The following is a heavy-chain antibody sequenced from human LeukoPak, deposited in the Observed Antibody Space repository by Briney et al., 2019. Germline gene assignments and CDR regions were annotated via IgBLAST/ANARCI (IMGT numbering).Heavy chain of an antibody. V-gene: IGHV4-4*02. CDR1: GGSISSSNW. CDR3: ARVWGSGSYMEDAFDI. J-gene: IGHJ3*02. Sequence: SETLSLTCAVSGGSISSSNWWSWVRQPPGKGLEWIGEIYHSGSTNYNPSLKSRVTISVDKSKNQFSLKLSSVTAADTAVYYCARVWGSGSYMEDAFDIWGLGTMVTVSS. CDR2: IYHSGST. D-gene: IGHD3-10*01.